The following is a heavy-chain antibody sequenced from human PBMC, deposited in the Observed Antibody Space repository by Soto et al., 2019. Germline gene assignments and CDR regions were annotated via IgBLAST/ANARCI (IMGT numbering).Heavy chain of an antibody. D-gene: IGHD6-13*01. J-gene: IGHJ3*02. CDR3: AKATPGVAAAGRDDAFDI. V-gene: IGHV3-23*01. Sequence: GGSLRLSCEASGASFTNAWMNWVRQAPGKGLEWVSAISGSGGSTYYADSVKGRFTISRDNSKNTLYLQMNSLRAEDTAVYYCAKATPGVAAAGRDDAFDIWGQGTMVTVSS. CDR2: ISGSGGST. CDR1: GASFTNAW.